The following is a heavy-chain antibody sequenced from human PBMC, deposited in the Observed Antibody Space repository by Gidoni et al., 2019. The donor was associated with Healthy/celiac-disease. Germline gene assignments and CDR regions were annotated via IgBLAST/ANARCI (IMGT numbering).Heavy chain of an antibody. J-gene: IGHJ4*02. D-gene: IGHD3-10*01. Sequence: VKPSETLSLTCTVSGGSISSSSYYWGWIRQPPGKGLEWIGSIYYSGSTYYNPSLKSRVTISVDTSKNQFSLKLSSVTAADTAVYYCARSPAAILWVGELMYYFDYWGQGTLVTVSS. CDR3: ARSPAAILWVGELMYYFDY. CDR1: GGSISSSSYY. V-gene: IGHV4-39*01. CDR2: IYYSGST.